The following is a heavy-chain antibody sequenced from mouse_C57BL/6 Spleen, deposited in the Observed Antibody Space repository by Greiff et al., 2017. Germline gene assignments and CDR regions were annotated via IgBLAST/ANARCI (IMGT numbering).Heavy chain of an antibody. D-gene: IGHD1-1*01. CDR1: GYTFTSYW. J-gene: IGHJ4*01. CDR2: INPSNGGT. CDR3: AITTVVGYYYAMDY. V-gene: IGHV1-53*01. Sequence: QVQLQQPGTELVKPGASVKLSCTASGYTFTSYWMNWVKQRPGQGLEWIGNINPSNGGTNYNEKFKSKATLTVDKSSSTAYMQLSSLTSEDSAVYDCAITTVVGYYYAMDYWGQGTSVTVSS.